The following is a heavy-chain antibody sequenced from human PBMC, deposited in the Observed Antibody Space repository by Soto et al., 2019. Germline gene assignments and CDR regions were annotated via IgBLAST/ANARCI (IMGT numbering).Heavy chain of an antibody. CDR2: INHSGST. CDR3: ARRTRRLVKDAFDI. Sequence: SETLSLTCAVYGGSFSGYYWSWIRQPPGKGLEWIGEINHSGSTNYNPSLKSRVTISVDTSKNQFSLKLSSVTAADTAVYYCARRTRRLVKDAFDIWGQGTMVTVSS. V-gene: IGHV4-34*01. J-gene: IGHJ3*02. D-gene: IGHD3-9*01. CDR1: GGSFSGYY.